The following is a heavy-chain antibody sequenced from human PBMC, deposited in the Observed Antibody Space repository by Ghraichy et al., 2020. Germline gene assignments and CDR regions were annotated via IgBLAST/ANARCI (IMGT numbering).Heavy chain of an antibody. J-gene: IGHJ4*02. CDR1: GFTFSSYG. CDR2: ISYDGSNK. CDR3: AKTRENWNYVSPFDY. Sequence: GGSLRLSCAASGFTFSSYGMHWVRQAPGKGLEWVAVISYDGSNKYYADSVKGRFTISRDNSKNTLYLQMNSLRPEDTAVYYCAKTRENWNYVSPFDYWGQGTLVTVSS. V-gene: IGHV3-30*18. D-gene: IGHD1-7*01.